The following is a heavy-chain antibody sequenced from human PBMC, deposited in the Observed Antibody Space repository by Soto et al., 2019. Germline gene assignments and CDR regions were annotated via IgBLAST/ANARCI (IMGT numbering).Heavy chain of an antibody. V-gene: IGHV1-2*04. CDR2: INPNSGGT. J-gene: IGHJ5*02. D-gene: IGHD6-6*01. CDR3: ARGRRPAALLTVDP. Sequence: ASVKVSCKAGGYTFSGEYMHWVRQAPGQGLEWMGWINPNSGGTNYAQKFQGWVTMTRDTSISTAYMEMSRLRSDDTAVYYCARGRRPAALLTVDPWGQGTLLPLSS. CDR1: GYTFSGEY.